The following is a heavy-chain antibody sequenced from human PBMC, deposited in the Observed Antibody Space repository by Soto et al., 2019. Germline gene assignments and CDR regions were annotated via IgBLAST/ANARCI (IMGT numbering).Heavy chain of an antibody. Sequence: QVQLVQSGAEVRKPGDSVKVACKASGYTFTSSGISWLRQAPGQGLEWMGWISTYNGDTNDAPKFQDRVTMTIDRSTSTAYMELRSLRSDDAAVYYCARAGAAPYYYYGMDVWGQGTRVTVSS. CDR1: GYTFTSSG. D-gene: IGHD2-15*01. CDR3: ARAGAAPYYYYGMDV. J-gene: IGHJ6*02. CDR2: ISTYNGDT. V-gene: IGHV1-18*01.